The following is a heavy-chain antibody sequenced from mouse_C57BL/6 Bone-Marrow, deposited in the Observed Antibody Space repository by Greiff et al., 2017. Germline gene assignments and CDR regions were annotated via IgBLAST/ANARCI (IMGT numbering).Heavy chain of an antibody. Sequence: EVQLVESGGDLVKPGGSLKLSCAASGFTFSSYGMSWVRQTPDKRLEWVATISSGGSYTYYPDSVKGRFTISRDNAKNTLYLQMSSLKSEDTAMYYCARHYYYGSSGYFDYWGQGTTLTVSS. CDR1: GFTFSSYG. CDR3: ARHYYYGSSGYFDY. J-gene: IGHJ2*01. D-gene: IGHD1-1*01. V-gene: IGHV5-6*01. CDR2: ISSGGSYT.